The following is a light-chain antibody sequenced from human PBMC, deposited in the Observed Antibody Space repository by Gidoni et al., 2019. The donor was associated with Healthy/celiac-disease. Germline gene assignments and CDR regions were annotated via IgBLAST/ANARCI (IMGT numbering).Light chain of an antibody. V-gene: IGKV1-5*03. CDR3: QQYNSYSGT. J-gene: IGKJ1*01. CDR1: QSISSW. Sequence: DIQMTQSPSTLSASVGDRVTITCRASQSISSWSAWYQQKPGKAPKLLIYKASSLESGVPSRFSGSGSGTEFTLTISSLHPDDFATYYCQQYNSYSGTFGQGTKVEIK. CDR2: KAS.